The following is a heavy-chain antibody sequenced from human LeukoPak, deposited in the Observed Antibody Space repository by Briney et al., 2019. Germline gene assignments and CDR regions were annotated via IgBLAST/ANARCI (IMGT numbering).Heavy chain of an antibody. CDR3: ARDRGAVTDVFDY. CDR2: IRSSGTAI. V-gene: IGHV3-11*04. Sequence: GGSLRLSCVASGFTFSDYYMSWIRQAPGKGLEWVSYIRSSGTAIHYADSVKGRFTISRDNAKNSLYLQMNSLRAEDTAVYYCARDRGAVTDVFDYWGQGTLVTVSS. D-gene: IGHD6-19*01. CDR1: GFTFSDYY. J-gene: IGHJ4*02.